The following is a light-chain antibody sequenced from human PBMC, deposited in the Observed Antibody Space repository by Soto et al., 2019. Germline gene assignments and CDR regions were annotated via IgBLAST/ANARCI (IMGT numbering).Light chain of an antibody. Sequence: EIVLTQSPGTLSLSPGERATLSCRASQSVSSNYLAWYQQKPGQAPRLLIYGTSSRATGIPDNFSGSGSGTDFTLTISRLEPEDFAVYYCQQYGSSPYTFGQGTKLEIK. CDR3: QQYGSSPYT. CDR1: QSVSSNY. V-gene: IGKV3-20*01. CDR2: GTS. J-gene: IGKJ2*01.